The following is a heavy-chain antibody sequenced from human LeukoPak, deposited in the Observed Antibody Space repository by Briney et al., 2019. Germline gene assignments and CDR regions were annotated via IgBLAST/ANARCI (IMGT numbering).Heavy chain of an antibody. V-gene: IGHV3-30*02. CDR2: IWYGGSNK. CDR3: AKDTLYFDWPDYYYSMYI. J-gene: IGHJ6*01. CDR1: GFTFSSYG. Sequence: GGSLRLSCAASGFTFSSYGMHWVRQAPGKGLEWVAFIWYGGSNKYYAHPVKGRFTISRDNSKNTLYLQMNSLRAEDTAVYYCAKDTLYFDWPDYYYSMYIWGEGTPVTIS. D-gene: IGHD3-9*01.